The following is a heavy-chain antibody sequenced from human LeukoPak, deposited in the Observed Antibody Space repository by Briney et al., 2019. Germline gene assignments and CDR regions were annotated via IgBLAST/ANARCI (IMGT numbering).Heavy chain of an antibody. V-gene: IGHV4-59*01. J-gene: IGHJ4*02. CDR2: IHYSGST. Sequence: SETLSLTCTVSGGSISRYYWSWIRQSPGKGLEWLAYIHYSGSTNINPSLKGRLAISIDTSKNQFSLKVNSVTAADTAVYYCARDIYGSGYGFFDYWGQGTLVTVSS. CDR1: GGSISRYY. D-gene: IGHD3-10*01. CDR3: ARDIYGSGYGFFDY.